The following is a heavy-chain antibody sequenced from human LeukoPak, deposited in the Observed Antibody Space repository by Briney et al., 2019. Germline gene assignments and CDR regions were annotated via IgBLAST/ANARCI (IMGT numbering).Heavy chain of an antibody. CDR1: GFTFSTYA. Sequence: PGGSLRLSCAASGFTFSTYAMHWVRQAPGKGLEWVAVISYDGSNKYYADSVKGRFTISRDNSKNTLYLQMNSLRPEGTAVYYCARGPMIVVDAEHTFDYWGQGTLVTVSS. D-gene: IGHD3-22*01. V-gene: IGHV3-30-3*01. CDR3: ARGPMIVVDAEHTFDY. J-gene: IGHJ4*02. CDR2: ISYDGSNK.